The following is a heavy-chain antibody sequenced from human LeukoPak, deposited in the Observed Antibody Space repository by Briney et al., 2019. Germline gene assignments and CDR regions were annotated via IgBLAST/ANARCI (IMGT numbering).Heavy chain of an antibody. Sequence: SQTLSLTCTVSGGSISSGGYYWGWIRQPPGKGLEWIGYIYYSGSTYYNPSLKSRVTISVDTSKNQFSLKLSSVTAPDTAVYYCARTTHYDFWSGPNAEYFQHWGQGTLVTVSS. CDR3: ARTTHYDFWSGPNAEYFQH. V-gene: IGHV4-30-4*08. J-gene: IGHJ1*01. CDR2: IYYSGST. D-gene: IGHD3-3*01. CDR1: GGSISSGGYY.